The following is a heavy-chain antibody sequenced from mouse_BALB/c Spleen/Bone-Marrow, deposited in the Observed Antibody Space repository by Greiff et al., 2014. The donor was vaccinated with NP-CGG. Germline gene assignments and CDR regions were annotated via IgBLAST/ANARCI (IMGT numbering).Heavy chain of an antibody. V-gene: IGHV14-3*02. J-gene: IGHJ1*01. CDR3: ATMITDWYFDV. CDR2: IDPANGNT. D-gene: IGHD2-4*01. Sequence: VQLKASGAELVKPGASVKLSCTASGFNIKDTYMHWVKQRPEQGLEWIGRIDPANGNTKYDPKFQGKATITADTSSNTAYLQLSSLTSEDTAVYYCATMITDWYFDVWGAGTTVTVSS. CDR1: GFNIKDTY.